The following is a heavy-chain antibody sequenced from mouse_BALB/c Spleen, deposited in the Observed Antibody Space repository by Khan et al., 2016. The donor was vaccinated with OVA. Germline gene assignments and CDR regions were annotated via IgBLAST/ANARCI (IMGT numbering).Heavy chain of an antibody. V-gene: IGHV9-3-1*01. CDR2: INTYTGEP. CDR1: GYTFTKFG. CDR3: ERPPYFSYTMAY. Sequence: QIQLVQSGPELKKPGETVKISCKASGYTFTKFGMNWVKQAPGKGLEWMGWINTYTGEPTYADDFKGRFAFSMETSASTASLQINNLKDEDTATYFWERPPYFSYTMAYWGQGTSVTVSS. J-gene: IGHJ4*01. D-gene: IGHD2-10*01.